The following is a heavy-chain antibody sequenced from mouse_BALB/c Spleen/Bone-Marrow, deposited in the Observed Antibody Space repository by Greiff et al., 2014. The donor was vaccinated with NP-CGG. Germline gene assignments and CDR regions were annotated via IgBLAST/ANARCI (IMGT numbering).Heavy chain of an antibody. CDR3: AREKVYYGSSWFAY. D-gene: IGHD2-1*01. CDR2: IHPSDSET. CDR1: GYSFTTYW. Sequence: QVQLQQPGTEVVKPGASVKLSCKASGYSFTTYWMNWVKQRPGQGLEWIGMIHPSDSETKLNQKFKDKATLTVDKSSSTAYMQLNSPTSEDSAVYYCAREKVYYGSSWFAYWGQGTLVTVSA. J-gene: IGHJ3*01. V-gene: IGHV1-74*01.